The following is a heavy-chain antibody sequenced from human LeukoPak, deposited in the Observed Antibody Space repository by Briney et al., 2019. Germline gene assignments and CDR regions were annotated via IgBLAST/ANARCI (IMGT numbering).Heavy chain of an antibody. V-gene: IGHV4-38-2*02. D-gene: IGHD6-19*01. CDR3: ARGGSSGWARFDY. CDR2: FYHSGST. J-gene: IGHJ4*02. CDR1: GYSISSGYY. Sequence: SETLSLTCTVSGYSISSGYYWGWIRQPPGKGLEWIGSFYHSGSTYYNPSLKSRVTISVDTSKNQFSLKLSSVTAADTAVHYCARGGSSGWARFDYWGQGTLVTVSS.